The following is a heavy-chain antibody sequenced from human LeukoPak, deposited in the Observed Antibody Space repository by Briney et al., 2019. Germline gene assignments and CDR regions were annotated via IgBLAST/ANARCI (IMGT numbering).Heavy chain of an antibody. CDR2: INHSGST. J-gene: IGHJ3*02. Sequence: SETLSLTCAVYGGSFSGYYWSWLRQPPGKGLEWMGEINHSGSTNYNPSLKSRVTISVDTSKNQFSLQLSSVTAAHTAVYYCARGRQRLSYYYDSSGYRDAFDIWRQGTMVTVSS. V-gene: IGHV4-34*01. CDR3: ARGRQRLSYYYDSSGYRDAFDI. D-gene: IGHD3-22*01. CDR1: GGSFSGYY.